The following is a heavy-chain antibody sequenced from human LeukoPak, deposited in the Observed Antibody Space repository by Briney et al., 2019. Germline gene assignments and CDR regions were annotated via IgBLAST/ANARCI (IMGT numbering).Heavy chain of an antibody. Sequence: SETLSLTCTVSGDSISNYYWSWSRQPPGKGLELNGYIFYSVSTNYNPSLTSRATISVDTSKSHFSLKLSSVTAADTAAYYCARRIPAAGQSSYYFDSWGQGALVTVSS. V-gene: IGHV4-59*01. D-gene: IGHD6-13*01. CDR2: IFYSVST. J-gene: IGHJ4*02. CDR1: GDSISNYY. CDR3: ARRIPAAGQSSYYFDS.